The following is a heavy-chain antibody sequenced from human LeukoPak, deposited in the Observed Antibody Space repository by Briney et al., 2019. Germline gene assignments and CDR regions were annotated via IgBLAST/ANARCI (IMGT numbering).Heavy chain of an antibody. V-gene: IGHV3-74*01. CDR1: GFTFSSYW. CDR2: IKSDGGST. D-gene: IGHD4-23*01. Sequence: GGSLRLSCAASGFTFSSYWMHWVRQAPGKGLVWVSRIKSDGGSTSYADSVKGRFTISRDNAKNTLYLQMNSLRDEDTAVYYCVKDFGGNSDYWGQGTLVTVSS. CDR3: VKDFGGNSDY. J-gene: IGHJ4*02.